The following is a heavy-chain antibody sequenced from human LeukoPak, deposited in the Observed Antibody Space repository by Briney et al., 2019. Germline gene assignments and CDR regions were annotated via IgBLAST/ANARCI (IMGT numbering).Heavy chain of an antibody. CDR2: ISSSGGST. Sequence: GGSLRLSCAASGFTFSSYAMSWVRQAPGKGLEWVSAISSSGGSTYYADSVKGRFTISRDNSKNTLYLQMNSLRAEDTAVYYCAKGEEQYDSSGYYYVKDYFDYWGQGTLVTVSS. J-gene: IGHJ4*02. D-gene: IGHD3-22*01. CDR1: GFTFSSYA. CDR3: AKGEEQYDSSGYYYVKDYFDY. V-gene: IGHV3-23*01.